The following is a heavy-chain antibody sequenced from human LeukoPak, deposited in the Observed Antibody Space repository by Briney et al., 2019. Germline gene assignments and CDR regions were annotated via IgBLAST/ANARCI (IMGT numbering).Heavy chain of an antibody. J-gene: IGHJ4*02. V-gene: IGHV3-20*04. D-gene: IGHD5-18*01. CDR1: GFTFDDYG. Sequence: PGGSLRLSCAASGFTFDDYGMSWVRQAPGKGLEWVSGINWNGGSTGYADSVKGRFTISRDNAKNSLYLQMNSLRAEDTAVYYCARADTAMEGPDYWGQGTLVTVSS. CDR2: INWNGGST. CDR3: ARADTAMEGPDY.